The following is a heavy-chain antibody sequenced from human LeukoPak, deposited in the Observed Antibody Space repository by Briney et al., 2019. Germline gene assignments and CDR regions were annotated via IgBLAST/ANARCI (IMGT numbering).Heavy chain of an antibody. Sequence: PSETLSLTCSVYGGSFSGYYWTWIRQSPGKGLEWLGEITHSGSTNYNPSLKSRVTISLDTSKNQFSMGLSSVTAADMAVYYCARGGGAAAATWGQGALVTVSS. J-gene: IGHJ5*02. D-gene: IGHD6-25*01. CDR3: ARGGGAAAAT. CDR1: GGSFSGYY. CDR2: ITHSGST. V-gene: IGHV4-34*01.